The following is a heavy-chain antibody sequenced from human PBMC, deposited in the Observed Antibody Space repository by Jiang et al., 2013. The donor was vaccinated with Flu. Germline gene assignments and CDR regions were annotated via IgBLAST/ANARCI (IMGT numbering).Heavy chain of an antibody. V-gene: IGHV4-39*01. CDR3: ARSIGSSWYKPYHYYGMDV. J-gene: IGHJ6*02. CDR1: GGSISSSSYY. D-gene: IGHD6-13*01. CDR2: IYYSGST. Sequence: LKPSETLSLTCAVYGGSISSSSYYWGWIRQPPGKGLEWIGSIYYSGSTYYNPSLKSRVTISVDTSKNQFSLKLSSVTAADTAVYYCARSIGSSWYKPYHYYGMDVWGQGTTVTVSS.